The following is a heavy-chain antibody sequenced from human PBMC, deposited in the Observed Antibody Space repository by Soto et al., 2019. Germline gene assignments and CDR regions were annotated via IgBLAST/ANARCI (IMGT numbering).Heavy chain of an antibody. Sequence: LRLSCTASGLPHSSFAMMWVRQAPGKGLECVSGIYGNGGGIEYADSVKGRFTISRDNSKNTVYLQMTDLRADDTAVYYCAKDAVYNDGLWLMDHWGQGTQVTVSS. CDR2: IYGNGGGI. V-gene: IGHV3-23*01. J-gene: IGHJ4*02. D-gene: IGHD2-21*01. CDR3: AKDAVYNDGLWLMDH. CDR1: GLPHSSFA.